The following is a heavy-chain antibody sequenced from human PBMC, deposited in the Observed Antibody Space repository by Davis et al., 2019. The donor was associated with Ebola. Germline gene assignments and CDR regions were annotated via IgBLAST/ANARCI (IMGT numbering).Heavy chain of an antibody. Sequence: ASVKVSCKVSGHTLTEVSMQWVRQASGKGLEWMGGFDPQEGQKLYAQRFQGRVTLTEDTSTDTMYMELSSLRTEDTAVYYCAVVRVSVIRSLGYYGLDVWGQGTAITVSS. CDR2: FDPQEGQK. D-gene: IGHD2-21*01. V-gene: IGHV1-24*01. CDR1: GHTLTEVS. J-gene: IGHJ6*02. CDR3: AVVRVSVIRSLGYYGLDV.